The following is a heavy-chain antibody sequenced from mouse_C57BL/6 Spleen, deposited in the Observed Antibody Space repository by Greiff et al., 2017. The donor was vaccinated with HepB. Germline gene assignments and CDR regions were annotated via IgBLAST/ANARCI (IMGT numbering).Heavy chain of an antibody. V-gene: IGHV1-26*01. CDR3: AREGGYSRGAMDY. J-gene: IGHJ4*01. CDR2: INPNNGGT. D-gene: IGHD2-3*01. CDR1: GYTFTDYY. Sequence: EVQLQQSGPELVKPGASVKISCKASGYTFTDYYMNWVKQSHGKSLEWIGDINPNNGGTSYNQKFKGTATLTVDKSSSTAYMELRSLTSEDSAVYYCAREGGYSRGAMDYGGQGTSVTVSS.